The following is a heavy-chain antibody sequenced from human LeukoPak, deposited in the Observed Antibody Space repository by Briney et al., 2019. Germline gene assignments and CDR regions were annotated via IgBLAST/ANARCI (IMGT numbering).Heavy chain of an antibody. CDR1: GGSFSGYY. J-gene: IGHJ4*02. CDR2: INHSGST. D-gene: IGHD4-23*01. Sequence: SETLSLTCAVYGGSFSGYYWSWLRQPPGKGLEWIGEINHSGSTNYNPSLKSRVTISVDTSKNQFSLKLSSVTAADTAVYYCARVSVWDGGNSGRYYFDYWGQGTLVTVSS. CDR3: ARVSVWDGGNSGRYYFDY. V-gene: IGHV4-34*01.